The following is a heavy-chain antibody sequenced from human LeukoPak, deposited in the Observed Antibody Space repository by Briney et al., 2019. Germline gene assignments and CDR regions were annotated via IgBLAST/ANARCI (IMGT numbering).Heavy chain of an antibody. V-gene: IGHV4-59*01. CDR1: GDSLSSYY. D-gene: IGHD2-2*01. CDR2: IYYRGST. CDR3: ARSPYQPTIWWYFDL. Sequence: SETLSLTCTVSGDSLSSYYWSWIRQPPGKGLEWIRNIYYRGSTNYNPSLKSRVAISVDTSKNQFSLKVNPMTAADTAVYYCARSPYQPTIWWYFDLWGRGTSITVSS. J-gene: IGHJ2*01.